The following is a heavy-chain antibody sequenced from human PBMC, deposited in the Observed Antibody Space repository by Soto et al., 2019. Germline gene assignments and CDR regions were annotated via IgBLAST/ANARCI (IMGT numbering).Heavy chain of an antibody. CDR1: GFTFSSYA. CDR3: ARSAGGSYPQYDY. D-gene: IGHD1-26*01. Sequence: QVQLVESGGGVVQPGRSLRLSCAASGFTFSSYAMHWVRQAPGTGLEWVAVISYDGRDKYYPDSVKGRFTISRHNAKNTLYLQMNSLRTEDTAVYYWARSAGGSYPQYDYWGQGTLVTVSS. J-gene: IGHJ4*02. CDR2: ISYDGRDK. V-gene: IGHV3-30*04.